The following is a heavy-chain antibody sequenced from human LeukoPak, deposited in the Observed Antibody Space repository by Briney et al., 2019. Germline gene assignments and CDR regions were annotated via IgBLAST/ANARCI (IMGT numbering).Heavy chain of an antibody. V-gene: IGHV3-23*01. D-gene: IGHD3-10*01. CDR2: ISGSGGST. Sequence: GGSLRLSCAASGFTFSSYAMSWVRQAPGKGLEWVSAISGSGGSTYYADSVKGRFTISRDNSKNTLYLQMNSLRAEDTAVYYCAKDKGRSGQWPMGAFFDYWGQGTLVTVSS. CDR3: AKDKGRSGQWPMGAFFDY. CDR1: GFTFSSYA. J-gene: IGHJ4*02.